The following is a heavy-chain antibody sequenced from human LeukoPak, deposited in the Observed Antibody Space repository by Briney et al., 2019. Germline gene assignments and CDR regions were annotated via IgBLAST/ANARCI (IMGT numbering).Heavy chain of an antibody. Sequence: GASVKVSCKASGYTFNIYYIIWVRQAPGQGLEWMGWFSAYNGKTNYAQKLQGRVTMTTDTSTTTAYMELRSLRYDDTAVYYCARVKEIFGSGSYLGDYWGQGTLVTVSS. D-gene: IGHD3-10*01. V-gene: IGHV1-18*01. CDR2: FSAYNGKT. CDR3: ARVKEIFGSGSYLGDY. J-gene: IGHJ4*02. CDR1: GYTFNIYY.